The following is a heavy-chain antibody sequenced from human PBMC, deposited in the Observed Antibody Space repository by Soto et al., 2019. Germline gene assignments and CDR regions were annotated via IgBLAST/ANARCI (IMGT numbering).Heavy chain of an antibody. Sequence: QVQLVQSGAEVKKPGASVKVSCMASGYAFTTYAIHWVRQAPGQRLEWMGWINIGNGHTKYSQKFQDRVTISRDTSASTVNMELTSLRSEDTAVYYCARVGSSYHKDYFDYWGQGTLVTVSS. J-gene: IGHJ4*02. CDR3: ARVGSSYHKDYFDY. CDR1: GYAFTTYA. D-gene: IGHD6-6*01. V-gene: IGHV1-3*04. CDR2: INIGNGHT.